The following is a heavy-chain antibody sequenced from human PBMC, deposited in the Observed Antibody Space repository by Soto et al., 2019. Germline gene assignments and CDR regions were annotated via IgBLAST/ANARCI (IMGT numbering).Heavy chain of an antibody. J-gene: IGHJ6*02. V-gene: IGHV5-51*01. CDR3: ARRRFVVVTTTRTDYYHYGMDV. CDR1: GYSFTSYC. Sequence: GESLKISCKGSGYSFTSYCIGWARQMPGKGLEWMGFIYPGDSDTRYNPSFRGQVTVSADKSIATAYLQWSSLKASDTAIYYCARRRFVVVTTTRTDYYHYGMDVWGQGTTVTVSS. D-gene: IGHD2-2*01. CDR2: IYPGDSDT.